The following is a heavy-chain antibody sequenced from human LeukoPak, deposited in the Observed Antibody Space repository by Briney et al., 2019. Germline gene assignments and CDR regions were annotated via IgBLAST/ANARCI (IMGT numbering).Heavy chain of an antibody. D-gene: IGHD5-24*01. CDR1: GFTFSSYG. Sequence: QPGGSLRLSCAASGFTFSSYGMHWVRQAPGKGLEWVAVISYDGSNKHYADSVKGRFTISRDNSKNTLYLQINSLRAEDTAVYYCAKVGVEMATIPTHYYFDYWGQGTLVTVSS. CDR3: AKVGVEMATIPTHYYFDY. V-gene: IGHV3-30*18. J-gene: IGHJ4*02. CDR2: ISYDGSNK.